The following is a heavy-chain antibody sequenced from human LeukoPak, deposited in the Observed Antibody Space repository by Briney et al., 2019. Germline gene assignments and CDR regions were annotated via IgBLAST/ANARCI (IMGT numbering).Heavy chain of an antibody. Sequence: GGSLRLSCAASGFTFSGYPIHWVRQAPGKGLEWVAVISYDGSNKYYADSVKGRFTISRDNSKNTLYLQMNSLRAEDTAVYYCVRDHDWSFDLWGQGALVTVSS. D-gene: IGHD1-1*01. V-gene: IGHV3-30-3*01. CDR3: VRDHDWSFDL. CDR1: GFTFSGYP. J-gene: IGHJ4*02. CDR2: ISYDGSNK.